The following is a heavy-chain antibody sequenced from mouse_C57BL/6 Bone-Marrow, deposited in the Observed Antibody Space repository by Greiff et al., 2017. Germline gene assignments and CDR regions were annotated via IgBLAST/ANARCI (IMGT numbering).Heavy chain of an antibody. Sequence: EVHLVESGGGLVQPGGSMKLSCAASGFTFSDAWMDWVRQSPEKGLEWVAEIRNKANNHATYYAESVKGRFTISRDDYKGSVYLQMNSLRAEDTGIYYCTRPGSKGYYFDDWGKGTTLTVSS. CDR1: GFTFSDAW. CDR3: TRPGSKGYYFDD. J-gene: IGHJ2*01. CDR2: IRNKANNHAT. V-gene: IGHV6-6*01. D-gene: IGHD2-5*01.